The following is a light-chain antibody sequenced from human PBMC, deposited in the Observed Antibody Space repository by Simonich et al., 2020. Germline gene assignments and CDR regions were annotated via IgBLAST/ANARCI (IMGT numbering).Light chain of an antibody. CDR3: SSYTSSTWGV. V-gene: IGLV2-14*03. J-gene: IGLJ3*02. CDR2: DVS. CDR1: SSDVGGYNY. Sequence: QSALTQPASVSGSPGQSITISCTGTSSDVGGYNYVSWYQQHPGKAPKLRIYDVSNRPSGVSNRFSGSKSGNTASLAISGLQAEDEADYYCSSYTSSTWGVFGGGTKLTVL.